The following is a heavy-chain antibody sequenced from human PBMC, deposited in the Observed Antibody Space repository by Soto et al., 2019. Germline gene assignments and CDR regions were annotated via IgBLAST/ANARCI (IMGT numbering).Heavy chain of an antibody. CDR1: GGTFSSYT. J-gene: IGHJ5*02. Sequence: QVQLVQSGVEVQNPCSSVKVSCKASGGTFSSYTISWVRQAPGQGLEWMGRIIPILGIANYARKFQGRGTITADKFTSTAYMELSSLSSEHTAVYYCARTSGADKLLLRGCFDHLSQGTLVIDS. CDR3: ARTSGADKLLLRGCFDH. D-gene: IGHD2-15*01. V-gene: IGHV1-69*02. CDR2: IIPILGIA.